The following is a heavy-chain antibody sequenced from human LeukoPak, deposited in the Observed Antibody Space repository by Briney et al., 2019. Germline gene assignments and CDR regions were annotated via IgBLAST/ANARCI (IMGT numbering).Heavy chain of an antibody. CDR1: GFTFSGYS. CDR2: ISSSSSYI. J-gene: IGHJ4*02. D-gene: IGHD2-2*01. CDR3: ANAAGAYCSSTSCYLSYFDY. Sequence: PGGSLRLSCAASGFTFSGYSMNWVRQAPGKGLEWVSSISSSSSYIYYADSVKGRFTISRDNAKNSLYLQMNSLRAEDTAVYYCANAAGAYCSSTSCYLSYFDYWGQGTLVTVSS. V-gene: IGHV3-21*01.